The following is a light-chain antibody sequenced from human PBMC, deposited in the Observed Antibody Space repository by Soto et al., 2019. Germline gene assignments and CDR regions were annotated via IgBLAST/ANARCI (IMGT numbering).Light chain of an antibody. CDR3: QQYGSSPT. J-gene: IGKJ1*01. Sequence: EMVLTQSPGTLYLSPGERATLSCRSSQSVSSSYLAWYQHKPGQAPRLLIYDVSRRANGIPDRFSGSGSGTDFTLTISRLEPEDSALYYCQQYGSSPTFGQGTKMEIK. CDR1: QSVSSSY. CDR2: DVS. V-gene: IGKV3-20*01.